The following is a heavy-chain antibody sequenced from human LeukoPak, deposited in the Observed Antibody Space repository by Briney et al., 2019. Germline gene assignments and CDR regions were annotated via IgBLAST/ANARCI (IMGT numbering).Heavy chain of an antibody. CDR1: GFTVSSNY. Sequence: SGGSLRLSCAASGFTVSSNYMSWVRQAPGKGLEWVSVIYSGGSTFYADSVKGRFTISRDTSKNTLYLQMNSLRIEDTAVYYCARGGLYVNTAMIRHWYFHIWGRGTLVTVSS. J-gene: IGHJ2*01. CDR3: ARGGLYVNTAMIRHWYFHI. CDR2: IYSGGST. V-gene: IGHV3-53*01. D-gene: IGHD5-18*01.